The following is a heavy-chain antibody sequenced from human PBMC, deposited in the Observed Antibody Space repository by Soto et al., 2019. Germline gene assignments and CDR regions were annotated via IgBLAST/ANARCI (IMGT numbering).Heavy chain of an antibody. J-gene: IGHJ4*02. CDR1: GFTFSNAW. Sequence: EVQLVESGGGLVKPGGSLRLSCAASGFTFSNAWMSWVRQAPGKGLEWVGRIKSKTDGGTTDYAAPVKGRFTISRDDSKNTLYLQMNSLKTEDTAVYYCTTGDDYGDYNDYWGQGTLVTVSS. D-gene: IGHD4-17*01. CDR3: TTGDDYGDYNDY. CDR2: IKSKTDGGTT. V-gene: IGHV3-15*01.